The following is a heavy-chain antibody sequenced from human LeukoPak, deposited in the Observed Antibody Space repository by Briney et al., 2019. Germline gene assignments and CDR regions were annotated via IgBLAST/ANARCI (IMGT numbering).Heavy chain of an antibody. J-gene: IGHJ3*02. CDR2: IQNDGNDK. Sequence: PGGSLRLSCAASGFTFSNYGMHWVRQAPGKGLEWVAFIQNDGNDKYYADSVKGRFTVSRDNSKNTLYLQMNSLRAEATAVYYCAKESVGLYSDAFDIWGQGTMVTVSS. CDR1: GFTFSNYG. CDR3: AKESVGLYSDAFDI. D-gene: IGHD4-11*01. V-gene: IGHV3-30*02.